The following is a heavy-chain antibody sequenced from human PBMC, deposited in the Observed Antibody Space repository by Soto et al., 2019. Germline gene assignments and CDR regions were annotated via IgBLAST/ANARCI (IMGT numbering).Heavy chain of an antibody. Sequence: VQLVQSGAEVKKPGASVKVSCRASGYRFMSFGISWVRQAPGQGLEWMGWISGNNGKTKYAEKVQGRVTMTTDTSTSTAYMELRSLRTYDTAGYYCARDYFDLSAQADYWGQGTLVTVSS. J-gene: IGHJ4*02. CDR3: ARDYFDLSAQADY. D-gene: IGHD3-10*01. CDR1: GYRFMSFG. V-gene: IGHV1-18*01. CDR2: ISGNNGKT.